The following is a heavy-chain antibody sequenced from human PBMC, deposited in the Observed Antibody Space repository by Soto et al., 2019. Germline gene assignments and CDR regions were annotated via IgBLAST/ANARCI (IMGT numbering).Heavy chain of an antibody. CDR1: GFSLSTTRVG. CDR3: AHSKTSGMRYYFDY. CDR2: LYWDDDK. Sequence: QITLKESGPTLVKPTQTLTLTCTFSGFSLSTTRVGVGWIRQPPGEALEWLALLYWDDDKLYSPSLKMRLTITKDTSKNQVVLTLTNMDPVDTATYYCAHSKTSGMRYYFDYWGQGTLVTVSS. V-gene: IGHV2-5*02. J-gene: IGHJ4*02.